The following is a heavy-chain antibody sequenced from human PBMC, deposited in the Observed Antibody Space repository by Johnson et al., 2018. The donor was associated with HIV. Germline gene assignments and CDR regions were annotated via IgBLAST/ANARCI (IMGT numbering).Heavy chain of an antibody. J-gene: IGHJ3*02. CDR3: AKVSSQSSSWYDAFDI. D-gene: IGHD6-13*01. CDR1: GFTFSSYA. CDR2: VGGSTSST. V-gene: IGHV3-NL1*01. Sequence: QVQLVESGGGVVQPGRSLRLSCAASGFTFSSYAMHWVRQAPGKGLEWVSTVGGSTSSTSYADSVKGRFTISRDNSNNTLYLHMNSLRAEDTAVYYCAKVSSQSSSWYDAFDIWGQGTMVTVSS.